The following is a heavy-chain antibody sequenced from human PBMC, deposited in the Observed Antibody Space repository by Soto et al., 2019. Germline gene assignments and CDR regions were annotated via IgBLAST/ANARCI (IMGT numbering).Heavy chain of an antibody. CDR2: IVPILDLI. D-gene: IGHD6-13*01. CDR3: ARDAGSGWSNRK. CDR1: GGTFGSQS. J-gene: IGHJ4*02. V-gene: IGHV1-69*08. Sequence: QVQLVQSGAEVKKPGSSVKVSCQASGGTFGSQSFTWVRQAPGQGLEWMGRIVPILDLINYSQKFQDRLTITADKSTSTAYMELSSLTYDDTALYYCARDAGSGWSNRKWCQGSLVTVSS.